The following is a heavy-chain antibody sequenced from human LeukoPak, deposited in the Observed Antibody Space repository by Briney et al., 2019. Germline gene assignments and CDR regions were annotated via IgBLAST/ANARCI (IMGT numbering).Heavy chain of an antibody. CDR2: IYYSGST. CDR3: ARSPCTRFYFHH. CDR1: GGSISSYY. D-gene: IGHD2-2*01. Sequence: PSETLSLTCTVSGGSISSYYWSWIRQPPGKGLEWIGDIYYSGSTNYNPSLNSRVTIQVDTSKNQFSLKLSSVTASDPAACYCARSPCTRFYFHHWGQGTLVTVSS. V-gene: IGHV4-59*01. J-gene: IGHJ1*01.